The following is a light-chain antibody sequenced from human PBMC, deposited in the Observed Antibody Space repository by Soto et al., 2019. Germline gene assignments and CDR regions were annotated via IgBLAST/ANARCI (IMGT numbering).Light chain of an antibody. V-gene: IGLV2-14*01. Sequence: QSALTQPASVSGSPGQSITISCTGTSSDVGGYNYVSWYQHHPGKAPKLMIYEVSNRPSGVSNRFSGSKSGNTASLTISGLQGDGEGEFYCSFYSSSSSVGFGGGTKLTVL. CDR2: EVS. CDR1: SSDVGGYNY. CDR3: SFYSSSSSVG. J-gene: IGLJ3*02.